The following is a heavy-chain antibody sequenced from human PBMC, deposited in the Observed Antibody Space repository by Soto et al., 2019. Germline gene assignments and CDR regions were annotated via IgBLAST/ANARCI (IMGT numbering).Heavy chain of an antibody. CDR2: IDPSDSYT. V-gene: IGHV5-10-1*01. CDR3: ASRYYYDSSGYYSGDAFDI. J-gene: IGHJ3*02. Sequence: GRSLKISCKGSGYSFTSYWISWVRQMPGKGLEWMGRIDPSDSYTNYSPSFQGHVTISADKSISTAYLQWSSLKASDTAMYYCASRYYYDSSGYYSGDAFDIWGQGTMVTVSS. D-gene: IGHD3-22*01. CDR1: GYSFTSYW.